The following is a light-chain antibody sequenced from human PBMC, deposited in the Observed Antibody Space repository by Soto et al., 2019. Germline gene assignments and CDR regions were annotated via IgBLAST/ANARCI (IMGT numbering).Light chain of an antibody. V-gene: IGKV3-20*01. CDR1: QTISSSF. CDR3: HHVGSSPLET. CDR2: RSS. J-gene: IGKJ3*01. Sequence: EIALTQSPGTLSLSPGERATLSCRASQTISSSFLAWYQQKTSQAPRLLIYRSSRRAPGIPDRFSGSGSWTDFTLTISRLEPEDFAVYYCHHVGSSPLETFGPGNKVEIK.